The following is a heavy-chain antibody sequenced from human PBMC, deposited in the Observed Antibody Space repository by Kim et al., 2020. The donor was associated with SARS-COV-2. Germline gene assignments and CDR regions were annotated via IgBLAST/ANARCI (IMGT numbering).Heavy chain of an antibody. Sequence: YTNYADSVKGRFTISRDNAKNSLYLQMNSLRAEDTAVYYCAREIGAGDDYWGQGTLVTVSS. CDR3: AREIGAGDDY. V-gene: IGHV3-11*05. D-gene: IGHD3-16*01. J-gene: IGHJ4*02. CDR2: YT.